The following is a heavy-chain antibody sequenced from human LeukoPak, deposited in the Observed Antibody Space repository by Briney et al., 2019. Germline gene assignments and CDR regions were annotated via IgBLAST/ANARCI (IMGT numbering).Heavy chain of an antibody. J-gene: IGHJ4*02. CDR2: ISGSGGST. CDR1: GFTFSSYA. Sequence: GGSLRLSCAASGFTFSSYAMHWVRQAPGKGLEWVSAISGSGGSTYYADSVKGRFTISTDNSKNTLYLQMNSLRAEDTAVYYCAKDRSGDYSEYFDYWGQGTLVTVSS. V-gene: IGHV3-23*01. CDR3: AKDRSGDYSEYFDY. D-gene: IGHD4-11*01.